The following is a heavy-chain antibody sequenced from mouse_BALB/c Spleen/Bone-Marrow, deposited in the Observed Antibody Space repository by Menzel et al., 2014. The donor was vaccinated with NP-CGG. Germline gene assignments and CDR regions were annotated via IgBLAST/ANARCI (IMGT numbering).Heavy chain of an antibody. CDR1: GYTFTSYW. V-gene: IGHV1S41*01. Sequence: DLVKPGASVKLSCKACGYTFTSYWINWIKQRPGQGLEWIGRIAPGSGSTYYNEMFKGKATLTVDTSSSTAYIQLSSLSSEDSAVYFCARSRDGYFDVWGAGTTVTVSS. CDR2: IAPGSGST. CDR3: ARSRDGYFDV. J-gene: IGHJ1*01.